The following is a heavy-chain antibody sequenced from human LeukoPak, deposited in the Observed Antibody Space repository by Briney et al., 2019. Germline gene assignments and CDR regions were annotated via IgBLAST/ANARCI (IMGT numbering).Heavy chain of an antibody. D-gene: IGHD6-13*01. Sequence: ASVKVSCKASGYTFTSYDINWVRQATGQGLEWMGWMDSNSGNTGYAQKFQGRVTMTRNTSISTAYMELSSLRSEDTAVYYCARGRYSSSLNPHYWGQGTLVTVSS. CDR1: GYTFTSYD. J-gene: IGHJ4*02. CDR2: MDSNSGNT. V-gene: IGHV1-8*01. CDR3: ARGRYSSSLNPHY.